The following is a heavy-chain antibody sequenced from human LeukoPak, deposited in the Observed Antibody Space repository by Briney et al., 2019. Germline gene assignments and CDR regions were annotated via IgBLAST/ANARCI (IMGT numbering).Heavy chain of an antibody. CDR3: ARRINTDNYDSSGYYYGTYYFDY. CDR2: IYPGDSDT. D-gene: IGHD3-22*01. V-gene: IGHV5-51*01. CDR1: GYSFTSYW. Sequence: GESLKSSCKGSGYSFTSYWIGWVRQMPGKGLEWMGIIYPGDSDTRYSPSFQGQVTISADKSISTAYLQWSSLKASDTAMYYCARRINTDNYDSSGYYYGTYYFDYWGQGTLVTVSS. J-gene: IGHJ4*02.